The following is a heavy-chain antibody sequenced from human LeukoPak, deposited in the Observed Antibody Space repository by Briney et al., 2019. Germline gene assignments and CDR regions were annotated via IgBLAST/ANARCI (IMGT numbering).Heavy chain of an antibody. D-gene: IGHD3-3*01. CDR3: TRVRPEFGVAKGYWFDP. CDR2: MNPNSGRT. Sequence: ASVKVSCKASGYTLTSYDINWVRQATGQGLEWMGWMNPNSGRTGYARNFQGRITITRNTSISTAYMELSSLRSEDTAVYYCTRVRPEFGVAKGYWFDPWGQGTLVTVSS. CDR1: GYTLTSYD. V-gene: IGHV1-8*01. J-gene: IGHJ5*02.